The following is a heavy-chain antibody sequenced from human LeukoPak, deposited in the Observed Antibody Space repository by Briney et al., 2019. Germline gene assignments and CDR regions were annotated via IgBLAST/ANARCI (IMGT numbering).Heavy chain of an antibody. V-gene: IGHV3-30*03. CDR3: AGSGLVYAFDP. J-gene: IGHJ5*02. D-gene: IGHD6-19*01. CDR1: GFTFSSYG. CDR2: ISYDGSNK. Sequence: PGRSLRLSCAASGFTFSSYGMHWVRQALGKGLEWVAVISYDGSNKYYADSVKGRFTISRDNSKNTLYLQMNSLRAEDTAVYYCAGSGLVYAFDPWGQGTLVTVSS.